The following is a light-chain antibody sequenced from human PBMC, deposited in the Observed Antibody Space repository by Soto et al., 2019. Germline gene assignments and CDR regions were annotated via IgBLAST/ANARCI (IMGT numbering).Light chain of an antibody. CDR2: GAS. CDR3: QQYGRSPLT. V-gene: IGKV3-20*01. J-gene: IGKJ4*01. CDR1: QSVTSTY. Sequence: EIVLTQSPGTLSLSPGERATLSCRASQSVTSTYLAWYQQKPGQAPRLLIYGASNRATGIPDRFTGSGSGTDFTLTISRLEPEDFEVYYCQQYGRSPLTFGGGTKVEIK.